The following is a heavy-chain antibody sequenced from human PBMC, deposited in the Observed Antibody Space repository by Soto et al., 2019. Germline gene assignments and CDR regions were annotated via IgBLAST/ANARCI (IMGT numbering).Heavy chain of an antibody. D-gene: IGHD3-3*01. J-gene: IGHJ4*02. CDR3: AKKVTIYAVDPADY. CDR1: GFTFSNYG. V-gene: IGHV3-23*01. CDR2: MSGSGDDA. Sequence: GGSLRLSCAASGFTFSNYGMSWVRQAPGKGLEWVSVMSGSGDDAYYADSVKGRLTISRDNSKNMLYLQMNSLRAEDTAVYFCAKKVTIYAVDPADYWGQGTQVTVSS.